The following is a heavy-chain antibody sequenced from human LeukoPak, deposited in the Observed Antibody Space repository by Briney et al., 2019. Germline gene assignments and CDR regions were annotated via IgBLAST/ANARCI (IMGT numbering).Heavy chain of an antibody. J-gene: IGHJ5*02. CDR3: ARDYWAAAVLGNWFDP. D-gene: IGHD2-2*01. V-gene: IGHV4-39*07. Sequence: SETLSLTCTVSGGSISSSSYYWGWIRQPPGKGLEWIGSIYYSGSTYYNPSLKSRVTISVDTSKNQFSLKLSSVTAADTAVYYCARDYWAAAVLGNWFDPWGQGTLVTVSS. CDR2: IYYSGST. CDR1: GGSISSSSYY.